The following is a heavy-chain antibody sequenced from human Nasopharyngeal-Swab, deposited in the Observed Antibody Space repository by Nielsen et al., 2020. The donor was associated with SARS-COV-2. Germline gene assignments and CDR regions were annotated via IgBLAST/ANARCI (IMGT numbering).Heavy chain of an antibody. J-gene: IGHJ4*02. V-gene: IGHV3-23*01. Sequence: GESLKISCAASGFGFSAFAMSWVRQAPGKGLEWVSAAGGNDGSTFYADSVRGRFTISRDNSKNTLCLQMNSLRAEDTALYYCAKKEGKRGGEGGGEYWGQGTQVTDSS. CDR1: GFGFSAFA. CDR2: AGGNDGST. CDR3: AKKEGKRGGEGGGEY. D-gene: IGHD3-16*01.